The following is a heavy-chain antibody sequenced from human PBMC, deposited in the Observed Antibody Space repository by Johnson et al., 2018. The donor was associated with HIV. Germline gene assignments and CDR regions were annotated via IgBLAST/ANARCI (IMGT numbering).Heavy chain of an antibody. CDR3: ARAHYDSSGYLLKGGAFDI. Sequence: EQLVESGGGLVQPGGSLRLSCAASGFTFSSYWMSWVRQAPGKGLEWVANIKQDGSEKYYVDSVKGRFTISRDNSKNTLYLQMNSLRAEDTAVYYCARAHYDSSGYLLKGGAFDIWGQGTMVTVSS. CDR2: IKQDGSEK. V-gene: IGHV3-7*01. CDR1: GFTFSSYW. D-gene: IGHD3-22*01. J-gene: IGHJ3*02.